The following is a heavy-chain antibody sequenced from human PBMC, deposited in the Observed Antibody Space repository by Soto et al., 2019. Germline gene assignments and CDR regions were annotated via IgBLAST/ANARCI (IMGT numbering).Heavy chain of an antibody. D-gene: IGHD6-19*01. J-gene: IGHJ6*03. CDR3: ARQLYSSYYYYMDV. Sequence: SETLSLTCTVSGGSISSSSYYWGWIRQPPGKGLECIGSIYYSGSTYYNPSLKSRVTISVDTSKNQFSLKLSSVTAADTAVYYCARQLYSSYYYYMDVSGKGTTFTVS. CDR1: GGSISSSSYY. V-gene: IGHV4-39*01. CDR2: IYYSGST.